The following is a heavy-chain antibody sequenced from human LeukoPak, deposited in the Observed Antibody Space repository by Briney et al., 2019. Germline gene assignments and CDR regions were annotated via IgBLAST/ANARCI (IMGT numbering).Heavy chain of an antibody. CDR1: GGSISNYY. CDR3: ARGGVGYVDYFDY. V-gene: IGHV4-59*01. J-gene: IGHJ4*02. D-gene: IGHD3-10*01. Sequence: PSETLSLTCTVSGGSISNYYWSWIRQPPGKGLEWIGYIYYSGSTNYNPSLKSRVTISVDTSKNQFSLKLSSVTAADTAVYYCARGGVGYVDYFDYWGQGTLVTVSS. CDR2: IYYSGST.